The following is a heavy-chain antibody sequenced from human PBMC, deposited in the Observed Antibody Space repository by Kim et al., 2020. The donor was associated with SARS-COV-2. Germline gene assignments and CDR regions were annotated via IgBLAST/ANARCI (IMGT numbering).Heavy chain of an antibody. Sequence: SETLSLTCTVSGGSISSGGYYWSWIRQHPGKCLEWIGYIYYSGSTYYNPSLKSRVTISVDTSKNQFSLKLSSVTAADTAVYYCARETRWSKISTSYYYYGMDVWGQGTTVTVSS. D-gene: IGHD6-13*01. CDR1: GGSISSGGYY. J-gene: IGHJ6*02. V-gene: IGHV4-31*03. CDR3: ARETRWSKISTSYYYYGMDV. CDR2: IYYSGST.